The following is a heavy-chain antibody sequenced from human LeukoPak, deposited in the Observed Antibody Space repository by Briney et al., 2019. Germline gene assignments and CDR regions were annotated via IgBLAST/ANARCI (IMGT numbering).Heavy chain of an antibody. CDR2: IIPIFGTA. D-gene: IGHD2-15*01. Sequence: ASVNVSCKASGGTFSSYAISWVRQAPGQGLEWMGGIIPIFGTANYAQKFQGRVTITADESTSTAYMELSSLRSEDTAVYYCARYAKGYCSGGSCYGDAFDIWGQGTMVTVSS. CDR3: ARYAKGYCSGGSCYGDAFDI. J-gene: IGHJ3*02. CDR1: GGTFSSYA. V-gene: IGHV1-69*13.